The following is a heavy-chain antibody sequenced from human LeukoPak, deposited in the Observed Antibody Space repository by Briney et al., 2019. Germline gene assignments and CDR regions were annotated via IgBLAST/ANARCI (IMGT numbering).Heavy chain of an antibody. Sequence: NPSETLSLTCTVSGGSISSYYWSWIRQPPGKGLEWIGYIYYSGSTNYNPSLKSQVTISVDTSKNQFSLKLSSVTAADTAVYYCARETSQKGAHYMDVWGKGTTVTISS. V-gene: IGHV4-59*01. J-gene: IGHJ6*03. D-gene: IGHD3-16*01. CDR1: GGSISSYY. CDR2: IYYSGST. CDR3: ARETSQKGAHYMDV.